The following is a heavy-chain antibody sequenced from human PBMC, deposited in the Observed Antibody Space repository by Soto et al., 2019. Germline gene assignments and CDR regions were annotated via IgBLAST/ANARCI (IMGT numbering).Heavy chain of an antibody. CDR1: GYSFTSYW. CDR3: ARVSGSFQKGFDS. J-gene: IGHJ4*02. CDR2: IDPSDSYT. Sequence: PGESLKISCKGSGYSFTSYWISWVRQMPGKGLEWMGRIDPSDSYTNYSPSFQGHVTISADKSISTAYLQWSSLKASDSATYFCARVSGSFQKGFDSWGQGTLVTVSS. D-gene: IGHD1-26*01. V-gene: IGHV5-10-1*01.